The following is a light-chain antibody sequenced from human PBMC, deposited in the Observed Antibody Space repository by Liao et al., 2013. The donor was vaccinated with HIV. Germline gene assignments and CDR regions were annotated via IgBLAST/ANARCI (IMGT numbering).Light chain of an antibody. CDR2: QDN. CDR1: KLGDKF. V-gene: IGLV3-1*01. CDR3: QAWDSSTGV. J-gene: IGLJ3*02. Sequence: SYELTQPPSVSVSPGQTASITCSGDKLGDKFVCWFQQRPGQSPVLVMYQDNKRPSGIPERFSGSNSGNTATLTISGTQAMDEADYYCQAWDSSTGVFGGGTKLTVL.